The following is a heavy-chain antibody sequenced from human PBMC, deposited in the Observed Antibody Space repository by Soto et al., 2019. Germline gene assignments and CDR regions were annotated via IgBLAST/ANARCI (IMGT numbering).Heavy chain of an antibody. V-gene: IGHV4-39*01. CDR1: GGSISSSSYY. Sequence: SSETLSLTCTVSGGSISSSSYYWGWIRQPPGKGLEWIGSIYYSGSTYYNPSLKSRVTISVDTSKNQFSLKLSSVTAADTAVYYCARPPIEGLVPDYYGMDVWGQGTTVTVSS. CDR2: IYYSGST. CDR3: ARPPIEGLVPDYYGMDV. J-gene: IGHJ6*02. D-gene: IGHD6-19*01.